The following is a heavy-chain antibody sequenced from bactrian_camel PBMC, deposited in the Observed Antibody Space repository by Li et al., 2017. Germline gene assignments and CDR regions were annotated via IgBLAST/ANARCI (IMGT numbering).Heavy chain of an antibody. Sequence: DVQLVESGGGSVQAGGSLRLSCSASGFSFGSAGMHWVRQAPGKGLEWVSSIRSDGGAWNYAASVKGRFTISRDNSKNTLYLTMNSLKTEDTAMYYCAKDWGSADFRRGQGTQVTVS. CDR2: IRSDGGAW. V-gene: IGHV3S32*01. J-gene: IGHJ4*01. D-gene: IGHD3*01. CDR3: AKDWGSADFR. CDR1: GFSFGSAG.